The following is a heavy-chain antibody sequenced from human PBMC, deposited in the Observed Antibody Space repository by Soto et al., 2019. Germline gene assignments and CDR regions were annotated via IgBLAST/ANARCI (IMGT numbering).Heavy chain of an antibody. CDR1: GFTFSSYA. D-gene: IGHD5-12*01. CDR2: ISYDGSNK. Sequence: QVQLVEFGGGVVQPGRSLRLSCAASGFTFSSYAMHWVRQAPGKGLEWVAVISYDGSNKYYADSVKGRFTISRDNSKNTLYLQMNSLRAEDTAVYYCARHKEMATIHYYYGMDVWGQGTTVTVSS. CDR3: ARHKEMATIHYYYGMDV. J-gene: IGHJ6*02. V-gene: IGHV3-30-3*01.